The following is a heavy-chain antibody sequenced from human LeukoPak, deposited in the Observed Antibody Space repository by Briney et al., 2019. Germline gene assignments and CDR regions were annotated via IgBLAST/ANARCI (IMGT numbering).Heavy chain of an antibody. CDR3: ARNLATVVTPNAFDI. CDR1: GGSISSSSYS. V-gene: IGHV4-39*01. Sequence: SETLSLTCTVSGGSISSSSYSWGWIRQPPGKGLEWIGSIYYSGSTYYNPSLKGRVTLSVDTSKNRFSLKLSSVTAADTAVYYCARNLATVVTPNAFDIWGQGTMATVSS. J-gene: IGHJ3*02. D-gene: IGHD4-23*01. CDR2: IYYSGST.